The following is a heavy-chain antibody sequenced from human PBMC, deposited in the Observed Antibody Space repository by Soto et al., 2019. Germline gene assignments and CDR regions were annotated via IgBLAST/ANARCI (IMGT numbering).Heavy chain of an antibody. D-gene: IGHD3-9*01. CDR3: ARDYYYDILTGYATRYYYGMDV. J-gene: IGHJ6*02. CDR1: GYTFTSYG. Sequence: ASVKVSCKASGYTFTSYGISWVRQAPGQGLEWMGWISAYNGNTNCAQKLQGRVTMTTDTSTSTAYMELRSLRSDDTAVYYCARDYYYDILTGYATRYYYGMDVWGQGTTVTVSS. V-gene: IGHV1-18*01. CDR2: ISAYNGNT.